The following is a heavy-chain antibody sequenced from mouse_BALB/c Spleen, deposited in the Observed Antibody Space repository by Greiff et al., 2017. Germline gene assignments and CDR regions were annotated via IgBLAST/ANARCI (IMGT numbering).Heavy chain of an antibody. CDR2: IYPSDSYT. Sequence: QVQLQQPGAELVRPGASVKLSCKASGYTFTSYWINWVKQRPGQGLEWIGNIYPSDSYTNYNQKFKDKATLTVDKSSSTAYMQLSSPPSEDSAVYYCTRLGRFAYWGQGTLVTVSA. J-gene: IGHJ3*01. CDR3: TRLGRFAY. V-gene: IGHV1-69*02. CDR1: GYTFTSYW. D-gene: IGHD4-1*01.